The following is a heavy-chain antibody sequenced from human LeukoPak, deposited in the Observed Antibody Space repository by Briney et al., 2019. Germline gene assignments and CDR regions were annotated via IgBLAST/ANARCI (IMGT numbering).Heavy chain of an antibody. CDR1: GGSISSGDYY. V-gene: IGHV4-30-4*01. J-gene: IGHJ6*02. D-gene: IGHD3-10*01. CDR3: ARVSESPSYGMDV. Sequence: PSETLSLTCTVSGGSISSGDYYWSWIRQPPGKGLEWFGYIYYSGSTYYNPSLKSRVTISVDTSKNQFSLKLSSVTAADTAVYYCARVSESPSYGMDVWGQGTTVTVSS. CDR2: IYYSGST.